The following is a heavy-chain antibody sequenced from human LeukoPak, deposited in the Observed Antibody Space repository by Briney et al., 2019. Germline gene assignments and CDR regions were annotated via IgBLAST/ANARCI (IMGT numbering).Heavy chain of an antibody. J-gene: IGHJ4*02. Sequence: SETLSLTCTVSGASISAFHWTWFRQPAGKGLEWIGLIYSSGSTLFNPSLKSRVAMSVDLTKNQLSLKLPSVTAADTAMYYCARKGGDHWGRGTLVTVSS. V-gene: IGHV4-4*07. CDR2: IYSSGST. CDR1: GASISAFH. CDR3: ARKGGDH.